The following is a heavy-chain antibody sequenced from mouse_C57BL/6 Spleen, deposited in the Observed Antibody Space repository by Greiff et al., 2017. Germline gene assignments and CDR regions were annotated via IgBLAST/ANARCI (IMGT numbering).Heavy chain of an antibody. V-gene: IGHV5-6*01. J-gene: IGHJ2*01. CDR3: ARHYYDYDPYYFDY. D-gene: IGHD2-4*01. Sequence: EVKVVESGGDLVKPGGSLKLSCAASGFTFSSYGLSWVRQTPDKRLEWVATISSGGSYTYYPDSVKGRFTISRDNAKNTLYLPMSSLKSEDTAIDYCARHYYDYDPYYFDYWGQGTTLTVSS. CDR2: ISSGGSYT. CDR1: GFTFSSYG.